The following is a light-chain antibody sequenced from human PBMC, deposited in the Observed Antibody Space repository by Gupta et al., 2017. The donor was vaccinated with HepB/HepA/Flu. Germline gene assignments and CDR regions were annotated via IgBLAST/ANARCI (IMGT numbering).Light chain of an antibody. CDR3: QEGYTTAWT. CDR1: QSISDY. Sequence: DIQMTQSPSSLSASVGDRVTTSCRASQSISDYLNWYQQKPGKAPKLLIYAASTLQSGVPSRLRGRGSETDLTLTIRGLKPEDFATYFFQEGYTTAWTFGPGTKVEVK. V-gene: IGKV1-39*01. J-gene: IGKJ1*01. CDR2: AAS.